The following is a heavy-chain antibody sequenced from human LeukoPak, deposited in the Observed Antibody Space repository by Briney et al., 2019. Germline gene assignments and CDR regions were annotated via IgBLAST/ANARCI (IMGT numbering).Heavy chain of an antibody. CDR1: GFTFSSYS. CDR3: AKDITYYYYGMDV. J-gene: IGHJ6*02. Sequence: GGSLRLSCAASGFTFSSYSMNWVRQAPGKGLEWVSYISSSSSTIYYADSVKGRFTISRDNAKNSLYLQMNSLRAEDTALYYCAKDITYYYYGMDVWGQGTTVTVSS. CDR2: ISSSSSTI. V-gene: IGHV3-48*04.